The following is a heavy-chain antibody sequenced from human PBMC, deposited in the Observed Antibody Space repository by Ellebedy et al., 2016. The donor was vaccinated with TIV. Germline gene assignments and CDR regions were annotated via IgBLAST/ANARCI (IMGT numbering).Heavy chain of an antibody. J-gene: IGHJ5*02. D-gene: IGHD3-10*01. CDR2: FDPEDGET. CDR1: GYPLTELS. Sequence: ASVTVSCKVSGYPLTELSMHWVRQPPGKGLEWMGGFDPEDGETIYAQKFQGRVTMTEDTSTDTAYMDLSSLRSEDTAVYYCATVNYYGTVAPPRHTVGWFDPWGQGTLVTVSS. CDR3: ATVNYYGTVAPPRHTVGWFDP. V-gene: IGHV1-24*01.